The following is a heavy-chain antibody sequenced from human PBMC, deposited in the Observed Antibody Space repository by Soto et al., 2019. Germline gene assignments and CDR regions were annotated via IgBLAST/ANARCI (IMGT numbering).Heavy chain of an antibody. CDR1: GFTFSSYA. V-gene: IGHV3-30*04. CDR3: AHRRGFDAFDI. J-gene: IGHJ3*02. CDR2: ISYDGSNK. Sequence: GGSLRLSCAASGFTFSSYAMHWVRKAPGKGLEWVAVISYDGSNKYYADSVKVRFTISRDNSKNTLYLQMNSLRAVDTAVDYCAHRRGFDAFDIWGQGTMVTVSS.